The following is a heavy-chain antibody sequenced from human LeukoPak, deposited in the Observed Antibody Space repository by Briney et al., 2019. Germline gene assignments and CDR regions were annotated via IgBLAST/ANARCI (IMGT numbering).Heavy chain of an antibody. CDR1: GFTFSSYS. J-gene: IGHJ4*02. V-gene: IGHV3-48*01. CDR3: ARANGYSSGY. D-gene: IGHD6-19*01. Sequence: GGSLRLSCAASGFTFSSYSMNWVRQAPGKGLEWVSYISSGSSTIYYADSVKGRFTISRDNAKNSLYLQMHSLRGEDTAVYYCARANGYSSGYWGQGTLVTVSS. CDR2: ISSGSSTI.